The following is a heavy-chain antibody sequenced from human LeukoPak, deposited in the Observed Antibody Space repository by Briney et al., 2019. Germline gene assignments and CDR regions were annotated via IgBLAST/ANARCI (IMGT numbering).Heavy chain of an antibody. Sequence: SETLSLTCTVSGGSISSSSHYWVWLRQPPGKGLGGIGRIYYSGSTYYNPSLKSRVTISVDTSKNQFSLKLSSVTAADTAVYYCARYSSSWYYSDYWGQGTLVTVSS. V-gene: IGHV4-39*01. CDR2: IYYSGST. D-gene: IGHD6-13*01. J-gene: IGHJ4*02. CDR3: ARYSSSWYYSDY. CDR1: GGSISSSSHY.